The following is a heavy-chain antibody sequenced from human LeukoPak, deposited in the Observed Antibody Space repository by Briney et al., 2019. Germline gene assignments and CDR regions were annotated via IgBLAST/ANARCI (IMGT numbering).Heavy chain of an antibody. CDR3: AKGEHIAAAGTT. CDR2: ISGSTGRT. V-gene: IGHV3-23*01. D-gene: IGHD6-13*01. CDR1: GFTFSTYA. J-gene: IGHJ4*02. Sequence: TGGSLRLSCAASGFTFSTYAMSWVRQAPGKGLEWVSAISGSTGRTYYADSVKGRFTISRDNSKNTLYLQMNSLRAEDTAVYYCAKGEHIAAAGTTWGQGTLVTVSS.